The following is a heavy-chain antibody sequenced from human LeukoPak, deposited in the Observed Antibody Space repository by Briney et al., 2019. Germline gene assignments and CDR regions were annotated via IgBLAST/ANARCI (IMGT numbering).Heavy chain of an antibody. CDR3: ARQIVGAFDY. CDR2: ISSSSSYI. Sequence: GGSLRRSCAASGFTFSSYSMNWVRQAPGKGLEWVSSISSSSSYIYYADSVKGRFTISRDNAKNSLYLQMNSLRAEDTAVYYCARQIVGAFDYWGQGTLVTVSS. V-gene: IGHV3-21*01. D-gene: IGHD1-26*01. J-gene: IGHJ4*02. CDR1: GFTFSSYS.